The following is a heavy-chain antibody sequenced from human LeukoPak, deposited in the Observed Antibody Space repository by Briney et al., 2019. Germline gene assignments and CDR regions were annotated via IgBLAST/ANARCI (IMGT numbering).Heavy chain of an antibody. D-gene: IGHD6-13*01. J-gene: IGHJ4*02. V-gene: IGHV3-48*04. CDR3: ARGGRIAAAAY. CDR1: GFTFSSYS. CDR2: ISRSGSTI. Sequence: GGSLRLSCAASGFTFSSYSMNWVRQAPGKGLEWVSYISRSGSTIYYADSVRGRFTISRDNAKNTLFLQMDSLRAEDTAVYYCARGGRIAAAAYWGQGTLVTVSS.